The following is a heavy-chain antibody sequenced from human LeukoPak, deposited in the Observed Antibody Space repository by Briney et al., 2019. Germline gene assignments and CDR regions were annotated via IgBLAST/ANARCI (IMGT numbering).Heavy chain of an antibody. D-gene: IGHD6-13*01. CDR2: ISSGTSYI. J-gene: IGHJ4*02. Sequence: PGGSLRLSCAASGFTFNTYTMNWVRQAPGKGLEWVSSISSGTSYIYYADSVKGRFTISRDNAKNSLYLQMNSLRAEDTAVYYCARGESSSWYGWGQGTLVTVSS. CDR1: GFTFNTYT. V-gene: IGHV3-21*04. CDR3: ARGESSSWYG.